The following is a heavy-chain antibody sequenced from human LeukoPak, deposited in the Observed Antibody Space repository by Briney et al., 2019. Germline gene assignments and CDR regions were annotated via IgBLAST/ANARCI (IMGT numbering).Heavy chain of an antibody. CDR1: GYTFTGYY. CDR2: INPNSGGT. V-gene: IGHV1-2*02. CDR3: ARGEAASTYYYYYYMDV. Sequence: ASVKVSCKASGYTFTGYYMHWVRQAPGQGLEWMGWINPNSGGTNYAQKFQGRVTMTRDTSISTAYVELSRLRSDDTAVYYCARGEAASTYYYYYYMDVWGKGTTVTVSS. J-gene: IGHJ6*03. D-gene: IGHD6-13*01.